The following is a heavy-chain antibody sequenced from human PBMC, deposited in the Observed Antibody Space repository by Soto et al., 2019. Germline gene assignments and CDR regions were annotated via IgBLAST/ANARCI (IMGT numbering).Heavy chain of an antibody. Sequence: PGGSLRLSCAASGFTFSSYAMHWVRQAPGKGLEWVAVISYDGSNKYYADSVKGRFTISRDNSKNTLYLQMNSLRAEDTAVYYCARDKGPYGTRGSFYWGQGTLVTVSS. J-gene: IGHJ4*02. CDR3: ARDKGPYGTRGSFY. CDR2: ISYDGSNK. CDR1: GFTFSSYA. V-gene: IGHV3-30-3*01. D-gene: IGHD3-10*01.